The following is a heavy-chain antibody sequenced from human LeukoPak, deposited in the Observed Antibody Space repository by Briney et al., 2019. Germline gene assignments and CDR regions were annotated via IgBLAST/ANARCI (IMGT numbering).Heavy chain of an antibody. Sequence: PGGTLRLSCAASGFTFSSYGMSWVRQAPGKGLEWVSAISGSGGSTYYADSVKGRFTISRDNSKNTLYLQMNSLRAEDTAVYYCAKDAIRDYYGSGSYQYWGQGTLVTVSS. CDR2: ISGSGGST. J-gene: IGHJ4*02. V-gene: IGHV3-23*01. CDR3: AKDAIRDYYGSGSYQY. D-gene: IGHD3-10*01. CDR1: GFTFSSYG.